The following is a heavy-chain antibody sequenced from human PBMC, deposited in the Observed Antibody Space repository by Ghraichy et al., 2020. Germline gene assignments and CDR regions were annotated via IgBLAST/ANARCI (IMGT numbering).Heavy chain of an antibody. CDR3: ARARGIKLWPIYGMDV. V-gene: IGHV3-48*03. D-gene: IGHD5-18*01. J-gene: IGHJ6*02. CDR1: GFTFDTYE. Sequence: GGSLRLSCAASGFTFDTYEMKWVRQAPGKGLEWISYISSSGTTIYYADSVKGRFTISRDNAKNSLFLQMNSLRVEDTAVYYCARARGIKLWPIYGMDVWGQGTTVTVSS. CDR2: ISSSGTTI.